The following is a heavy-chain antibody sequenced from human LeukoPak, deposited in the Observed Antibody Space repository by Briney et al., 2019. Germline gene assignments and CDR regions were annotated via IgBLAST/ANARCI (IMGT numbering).Heavy chain of an antibody. Sequence: GESLKISCKGSGYSFSDYWIGWVRQMPGKGLEWMGIIYPGDSATRYSPSFQGQVTISADKSINTAFLQWSSLKASDTAMYYCARPDYYTSGKDIDYWGQGTLVTVSS. D-gene: IGHD3-10*01. J-gene: IGHJ4*02. CDR1: GYSFSDYW. V-gene: IGHV5-51*01. CDR2: IYPGDSAT. CDR3: ARPDYYTSGKDIDY.